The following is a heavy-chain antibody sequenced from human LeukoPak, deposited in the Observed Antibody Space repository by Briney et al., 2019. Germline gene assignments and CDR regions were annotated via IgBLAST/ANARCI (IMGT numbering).Heavy chain of an antibody. D-gene: IGHD4-17*01. J-gene: IGHJ4*02. CDR3: ARDYGDYVPFDY. CDR2: ISYAGSNK. V-gene: IGHV3-30-3*01. CDR1: GFTFSSYA. Sequence: GGSLRLSCAASGFTFSSYAMHWVRQAPGKGLEWVAVISYAGSNKYYADSVKGRFTISRDNSKNTLYLQMNSLRAEDTAVYYCARDYGDYVPFDYWGQGTLVTVSS.